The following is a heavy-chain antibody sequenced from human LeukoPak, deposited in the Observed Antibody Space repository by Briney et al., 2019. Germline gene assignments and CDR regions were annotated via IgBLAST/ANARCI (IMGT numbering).Heavy chain of an antibody. V-gene: IGHV4-39*01. D-gene: IGHD3-3*02. CDR1: GGSISSSSYY. Sequence: KPSETLSLTCTVSGGSISSSSYYWGWIRQPPGKGLEWIGSIYYSGSTYYNPSLKSRVTISVDTSKNQFSLKLSSVTAADTAVYYCASVGIFGVVTHDAFDIWGQVTMVTVSS. J-gene: IGHJ3*02. CDR3: ASVGIFGVVTHDAFDI. CDR2: IYYSGST.